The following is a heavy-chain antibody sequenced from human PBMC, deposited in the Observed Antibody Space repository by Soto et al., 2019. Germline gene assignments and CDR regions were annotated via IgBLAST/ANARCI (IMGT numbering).Heavy chain of an antibody. CDR1: GYTSTNYG. CDR2: INAGSGNT. D-gene: IGHD2-2*01. CDR3: ANDIIVIQGAKGIDY. J-gene: IGHJ4*02. V-gene: IGHV1-3*01. Sequence: ASVKVSCKASGYTSTNYGMHWVRQAPGQRLEWMGWINAGSGNTKYSQKFQGRITITRDTSASTVYMELSSLRSEDTAVYYCANDIIVIQGAKGIDYWGQGALVTVSS.